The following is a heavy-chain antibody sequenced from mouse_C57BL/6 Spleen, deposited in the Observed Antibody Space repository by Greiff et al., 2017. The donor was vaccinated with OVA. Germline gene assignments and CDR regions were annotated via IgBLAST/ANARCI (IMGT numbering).Heavy chain of an antibody. D-gene: IGHD1-1*01. CDR2: IDPNSGGT. CDR1: GYTFTSYW. J-gene: IGHJ4*01. V-gene: IGHV1-62-3*01. Sequence: QVQLQQPGAELVKPGASVKLSCKASGYTFTSYWMHWVKQRPGRGLEWIGRIDPNSGGTKYNEKFKSKATLTVGKPSSTAYMQLSSRTSEDSAVYYCASRGYGSSNYAMDYWGQGTSVTVSS. CDR3: ASRGYGSSNYAMDY.